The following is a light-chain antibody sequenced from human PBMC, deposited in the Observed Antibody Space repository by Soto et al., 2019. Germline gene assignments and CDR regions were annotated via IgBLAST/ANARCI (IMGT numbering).Light chain of an antibody. V-gene: IGKV1-5*03. J-gene: IGKJ1*01. CDR1: QSISNW. CDR2: KVS. Sequence: DIQMTQSPSTLSAFVGDRVTIPCRASQSISNWLAWYQQKPGYAPKLLIYKVSTLNTGVPSRFSGSGSGTGFTLTISSLQPDDFATYYCQQYSRDPWTFGQGTKVDI. CDR3: QQYSRDPWT.